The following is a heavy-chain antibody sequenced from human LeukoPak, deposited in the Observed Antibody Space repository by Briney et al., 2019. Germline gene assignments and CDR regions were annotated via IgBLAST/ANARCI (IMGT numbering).Heavy chain of an antibody. CDR2: IYYSGST. CDR3: AREDPRGSDWYFDL. J-gene: IGHJ2*01. D-gene: IGHD3-10*01. CDR1: GGSISSSSYY. V-gene: IGHV4-39*07. Sequence: SETLSLTCTVSGGSISSSSYYWGWIRQPPGKGLEWIGSIYYSGSTHYNPSLKSRVTISVDTSKNQFSLKLSSVTAADTAVYYCAREDPRGSDWYFDLWGRGTLVTVSS.